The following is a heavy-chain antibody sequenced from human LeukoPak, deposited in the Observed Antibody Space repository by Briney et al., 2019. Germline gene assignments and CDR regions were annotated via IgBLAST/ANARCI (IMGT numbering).Heavy chain of an antibody. CDR2: ISGSGGST. CDR1: GFTFSSYA. D-gene: IGHD3-10*01. J-gene: IGHJ5*02. V-gene: IGHV3-23*01. Sequence: PGGSLRLSCAASGFTFSSYAMSWVRQAPGKGLEWDSAISGSGGSTYYADSVKGRFTISRDSSKNTLYLQMNSLRVEDTAVYYCAEGSASFDPWGQGTLVTVSS. CDR3: AEGSASFDP.